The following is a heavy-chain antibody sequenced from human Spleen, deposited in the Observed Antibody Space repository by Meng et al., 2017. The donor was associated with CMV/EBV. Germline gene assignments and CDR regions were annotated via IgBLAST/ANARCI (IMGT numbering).Heavy chain of an antibody. CDR1: GFTFSRYR. J-gene: IGHJ4*02. D-gene: IGHD2/OR15-2a*01. V-gene: IGHV3-21*01. CDR3: AREQEGIVEAQFDY. Sequence: SGFTFSRYRMGWVRQAPGKGLEWVSSISTSSTYVYHSDSVKGRFTISRENAENSLYLQMDSLRAEDTAVYYCAREQEGIVEAQFDYWGQGTLVTVSS. CDR2: ISTSSTYV.